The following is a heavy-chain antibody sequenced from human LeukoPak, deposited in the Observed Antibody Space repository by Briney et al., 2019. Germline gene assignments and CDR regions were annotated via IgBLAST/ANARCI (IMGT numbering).Heavy chain of an antibody. J-gene: IGHJ4*02. CDR2: MSGSGAST. Sequence: QTGGSLRLSCAASGFTFSSYAMSWVRQAPGKGLEWVSAMSGSGASTYYADSVKGRFTISRDNSKNTLYLQMNSLRADDTAVYYCAKVWEGRRYFDWLLPFDYWGQGTLVTVSS. V-gene: IGHV3-23*01. D-gene: IGHD3-9*01. CDR3: AKVWEGRRYFDWLLPFDY. CDR1: GFTFSSYA.